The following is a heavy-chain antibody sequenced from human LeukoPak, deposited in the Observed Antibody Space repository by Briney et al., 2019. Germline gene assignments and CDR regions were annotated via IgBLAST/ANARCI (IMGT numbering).Heavy chain of an antibody. CDR1: GYIFTSNS. V-gene: IGHV1-18*04. J-gene: IGHJ4*02. D-gene: IGHD3-16*01. CDR3: ARGEVYYDL. Sequence: ASVRVSCKPSGYIFTSNSITWVRQAPGQQLEWMGWISTFNGYTKYAQNLQGRITMTRDTSTRTVYLEMRNLRSDDTAVYFCARGEVYYDLWGQGTLVTVSS. CDR2: ISTFNGYT.